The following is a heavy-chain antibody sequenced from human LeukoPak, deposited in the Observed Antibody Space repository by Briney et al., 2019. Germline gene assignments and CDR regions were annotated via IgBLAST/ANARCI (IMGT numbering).Heavy chain of an antibody. V-gene: IGHV1-3*03. D-gene: IGHD5-12*01. J-gene: IGHJ5*02. Sequence: GASVKVSCKASGYTFTSYAMHWVRQAPGQRLEWMGWINAGNGNTKYSQEFQGRVTITRDTSASTAYMELSSLRSEDTAVYYCAKDEGVANRWFDPWGQRTLVTVSS. CDR3: AKDEGVANRWFDP. CDR2: INAGNGNT. CDR1: GYTFTSYA.